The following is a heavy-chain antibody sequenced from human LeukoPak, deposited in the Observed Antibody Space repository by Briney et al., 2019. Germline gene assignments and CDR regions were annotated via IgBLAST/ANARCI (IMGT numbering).Heavy chain of an antibody. Sequence: GGSLRLSCAASGFSFSSYSIHWVRQAPGKGLEWVAVISSDGNSKNFALSVKGRFAISRDNSKNTLLQMNNLRSEDTALYYCVSPTADYPFLYYFDSWGQGTLVTVSS. CDR2: ISSDGNSK. D-gene: IGHD5-12*01. CDR3: VSPTADYPFLYYFDS. CDR1: GFSFSSYS. V-gene: IGHV3-30*09. J-gene: IGHJ4*02.